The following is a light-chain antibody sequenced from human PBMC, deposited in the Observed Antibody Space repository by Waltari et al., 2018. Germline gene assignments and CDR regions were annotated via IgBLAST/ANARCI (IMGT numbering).Light chain of an antibody. Sequence: EIVLTQSPGTLSLSPGERATLSCRASQSVNNNYLDWYRQKAGQAHRLLIYAASSRATGLPDRFSGSESGTDFTLTISRLEPEDFAVYYCQPYGTSPWTFGQGTKVEIK. CDR1: QSVNNNY. J-gene: IGKJ1*01. V-gene: IGKV3-20*01. CDR3: QPYGTSPWT. CDR2: AAS.